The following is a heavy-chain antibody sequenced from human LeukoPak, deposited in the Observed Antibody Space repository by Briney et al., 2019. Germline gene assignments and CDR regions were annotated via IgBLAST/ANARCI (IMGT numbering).Heavy chain of an antibody. CDR1: GYTFTSYD. CDR3: ARGYLAISRVVISFDP. D-gene: IGHD3-3*01. Sequence: EASVKVSCKASGYTFTSYDNNWVRQATGQGLEWMGWMNPNSGNTGYAQKFQGRVTMTRNTSISTAYMELSSLRSEDTAVYYCARGYLAISRVVISFDPWGQGTLVTVSS. J-gene: IGHJ5*02. CDR2: MNPNSGNT. V-gene: IGHV1-8*01.